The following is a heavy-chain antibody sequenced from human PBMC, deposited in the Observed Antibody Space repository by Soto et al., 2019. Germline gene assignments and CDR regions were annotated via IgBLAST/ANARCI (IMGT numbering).Heavy chain of an antibody. CDR3: ARKYSYGSGTYLFYFDY. D-gene: IGHD3-10*01. CDR2: ITYSGGTT. J-gene: IGHJ4*02. CDR1: GFTFSSYS. V-gene: IGHV3-23*01. Sequence: GGSLRLSCTASGFTFSSYSMTWVRQAPGKGLEWVSGITYSGGTTHYADSVKGRFTVSRDNSKNTLYLQVNSLRADDTAVYYCARKYSYGSGTYLFYFDYWGQGTLVTVSS.